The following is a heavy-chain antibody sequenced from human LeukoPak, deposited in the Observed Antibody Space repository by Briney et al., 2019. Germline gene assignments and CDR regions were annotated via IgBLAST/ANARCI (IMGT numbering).Heavy chain of an antibody. D-gene: IGHD3-10*01. J-gene: IGHJ4*02. Sequence: PSETLSLTCTVSGGSISSGGYYWSWIRQHPGKGLEWIGYIYYSGSTYYNPSLKSRVTISVDTSKNQFSLKLSSVTAADTAVYYCARDFYGSGSYYKIWGQGTLVTVSS. CDR3: ARDFYGSGSYYKI. V-gene: IGHV4-31*03. CDR1: GGSISSGGYY. CDR2: IYYSGST.